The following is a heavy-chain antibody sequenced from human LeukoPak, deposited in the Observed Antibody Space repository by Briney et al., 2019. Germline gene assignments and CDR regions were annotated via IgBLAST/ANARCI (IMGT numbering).Heavy chain of an antibody. Sequence: ASVKVSCKASGYTFTSYAMHWVRQAPGQTFEWLGWISPANGYTKYSQGFQGRVSITRDSSASTVFMEVNGLRSEDMAVYYCAIRDGHTDHWGQGTLVSVSS. CDR3: AIRDGHTDH. V-gene: IGHV1-3*03. CDR2: ISPANGYT. J-gene: IGHJ4*02. D-gene: IGHD5-24*01. CDR1: GYTFTSYA.